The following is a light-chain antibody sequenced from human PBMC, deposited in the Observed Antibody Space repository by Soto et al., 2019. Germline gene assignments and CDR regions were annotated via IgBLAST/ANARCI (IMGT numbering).Light chain of an antibody. CDR1: SGHSTYI. V-gene: IGLV4-60*02. J-gene: IGLJ2*01. CDR3: ETWDTNVVV. CDR2: LEGSGGY. Sequence: QSVLTQSSSASASLGSSAKLTCTLSSGHSTYIIAWHQQQPGKAPRYLMKLEGSGGYNKGSGIPDRFSGSSSGADRYLTISNLQFEDEADYYCETWDTNVVVFGGGTKLTVL.